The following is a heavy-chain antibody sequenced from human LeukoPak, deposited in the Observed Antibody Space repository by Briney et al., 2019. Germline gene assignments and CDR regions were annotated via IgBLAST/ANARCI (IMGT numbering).Heavy chain of an antibody. CDR1: GFTVSSNY. CDR2: IYSGGST. D-gene: IGHD3-10*01. J-gene: IGHJ6*03. CDR3: ASGSGSYRTPYYYMDI. V-gene: IGHV3-53*01. Sequence: GGSLRLSCAASGFTVSSNYMSWVRQAPGKGLEWVSIIYSGGSTYYADSVKGRFTISRDNSKNTLYLQMNSLRAEDTAVYYCASGSGSYRTPYYYMDIWGKGTTVTVSS.